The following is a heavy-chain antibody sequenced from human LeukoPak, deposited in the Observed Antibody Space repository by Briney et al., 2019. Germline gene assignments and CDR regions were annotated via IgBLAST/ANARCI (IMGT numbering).Heavy chain of an antibody. Sequence: GGSLRLSCAASGFTFSSYWIHWVRQAPGKGLVWVSRTNNDGSDTVYADSVKGRFTVSRDNSKNTLYLQMNSLRADDTATYYCAKGSSSSRPYYFDYWGQGTLVTVSS. J-gene: IGHJ4*02. CDR1: GFTFSSYW. CDR2: TNNDGSDT. V-gene: IGHV3-74*01. D-gene: IGHD6-13*01. CDR3: AKGSSSSRPYYFDY.